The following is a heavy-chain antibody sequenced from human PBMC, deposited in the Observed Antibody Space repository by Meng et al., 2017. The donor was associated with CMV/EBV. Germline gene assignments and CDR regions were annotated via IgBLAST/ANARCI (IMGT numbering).Heavy chain of an antibody. J-gene: IGHJ6*02. CDR3: ARDPRPCDFWSGYYNPFYYYGMDV. CDR2: ISSSSSYI. Sequence: GESLKISCAASGFTFSSYIMNWVRQAPGKGLEWVSSISSSSSYIYYTDSVKGRFTISRDNAKNSLYLQMNNLRAEDTDVYYCARDPRPCDFWSGYYNPFYYYGMDVWGQGTTVTVSS. CDR1: GFTFSSYI. V-gene: IGHV3-21*01. D-gene: IGHD3-3*01.